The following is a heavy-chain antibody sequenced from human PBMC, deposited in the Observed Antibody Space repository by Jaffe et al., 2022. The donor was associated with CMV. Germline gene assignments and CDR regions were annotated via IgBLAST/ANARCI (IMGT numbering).Heavy chain of an antibody. J-gene: IGHJ6*03. Sequence: QVQLVQSGAEVKKPGSSVKVSCKASGGTFSSYAISWVRQAPGQGLEWMGRIIPILGIANYAQKFQGRVTITADKSTSTAYMELSSLRSEDTAVYYCARELGYSYGYYYYYMDVWGKGTTVTVSS. CDR1: GGTFSSYA. CDR3: ARELGYSYGYYYYYMDV. V-gene: IGHV1-69*09. D-gene: IGHD5-18*01. CDR2: IIPILGIA.